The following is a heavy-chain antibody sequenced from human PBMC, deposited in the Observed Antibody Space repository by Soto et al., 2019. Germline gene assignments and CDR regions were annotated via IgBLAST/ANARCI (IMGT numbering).Heavy chain of an antibody. CDR3: ARVQWELAISYFDN. J-gene: IGHJ4*01. CDR1: GGSISRYY. V-gene: IGHV4-59*01. Sequence: SETLSLTCTVSGGSISRYYWSWIRQPPGKGLEWIGYIYYSGSTNYNPSLKSRVTISVDTSKNQFSLKLCSVTAADTAVYYCARVQWELAISYFDNWGQGALLPISS. D-gene: IGHD1-26*01. CDR2: IYYSGST.